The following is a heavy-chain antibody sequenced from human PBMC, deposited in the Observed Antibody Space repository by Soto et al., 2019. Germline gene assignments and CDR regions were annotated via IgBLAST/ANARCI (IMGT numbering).Heavy chain of an antibody. J-gene: IGHJ5*02. CDR2: IYYSGST. CDR3: ARQLPHDRFAP. D-gene: IGHD1-1*01. V-gene: IGHV4-30-4*01. CDR1: GGSISSGDYY. Sequence: SETLSLTCTVSGGSISSGDYYWSWIRQPPGKGLEWIGYIYYSGSTYYNPSLKSRVTISVDTSKNQFSLKLSSVTAADTAVYYCARQLPHDRFAPPGQRTPVPVSA.